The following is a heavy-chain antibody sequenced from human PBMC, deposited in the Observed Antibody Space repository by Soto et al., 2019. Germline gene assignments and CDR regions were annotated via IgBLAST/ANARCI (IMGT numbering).Heavy chain of an antibody. V-gene: IGHV3-23*01. CDR1: GFTFSSYA. Sequence: EVQLLESGGGLVQPGGSLRLSCEASGFTFSSYAMSWIRQAPGKGLEWVSAISASGGGTYYVDSVKGRFTISRDNSKNTLYLQMNSLRAEDSALYYCAKDHESDYWGQGTLVTVSS. CDR2: ISASGGGT. J-gene: IGHJ4*02. CDR3: AKDHESDY.